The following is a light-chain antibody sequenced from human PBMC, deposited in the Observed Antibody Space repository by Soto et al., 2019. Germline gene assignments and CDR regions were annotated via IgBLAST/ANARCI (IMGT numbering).Light chain of an antibody. CDR3: QPRIVWPWT. Sequence: EIVLTQSPATLSLSPGERATLSCRASQSVSSYLAWYQQKFGQAPRLLIYGASNRATGIPARFSGSGSGTDFTLTISSLEPEDFAVYYCQPRIVWPWTFGQGTKVEIK. J-gene: IGKJ1*01. V-gene: IGKV3-11*01. CDR1: QSVSSY. CDR2: GAS.